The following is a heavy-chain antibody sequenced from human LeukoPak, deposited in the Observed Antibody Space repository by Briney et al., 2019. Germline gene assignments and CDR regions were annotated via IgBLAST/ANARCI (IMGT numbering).Heavy chain of an antibody. CDR1: GFTFTNAW. V-gene: IGHV3-15*01. J-gene: IGHJ3*02. CDR2: IKSKTDGGTT. D-gene: IGHD6-25*01. CDR3: TAPIAAPALDAFDI. Sequence: NAGGSLRLSCAASGFTFTNAWMSWVRQAPGKGLEWVGRIKSKTDGGTTDFAAPVKGRFTISRDDSKNTLYLQMNSLKTEDTAVYYCTAPIAAPALDAFDIWGQGTMVTVSS.